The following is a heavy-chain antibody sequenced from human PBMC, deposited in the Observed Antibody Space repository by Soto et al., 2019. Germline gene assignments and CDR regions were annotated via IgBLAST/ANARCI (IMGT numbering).Heavy chain of an antibody. V-gene: IGHV6-1*01. J-gene: IGHJ5*02. Sequence: SQTLSLTCAISGDSVSRNSAAWSWIRQSPSRGLEWLGRTYYRSKWYNDYAVSVKSRITINADASKNQFSLQLNSVTPEDTAVYYCARQLSTSSRYDHWFDPWGQGTLVTVSP. CDR1: GDSVSRNSAA. D-gene: IGHD6-6*01. CDR3: ARQLSTSSRYDHWFDP. CDR2: TYYRSKWYN.